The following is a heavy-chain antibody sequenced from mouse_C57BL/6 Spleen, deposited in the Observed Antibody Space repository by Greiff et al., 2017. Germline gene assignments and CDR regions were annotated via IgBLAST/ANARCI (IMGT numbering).Heavy chain of an antibody. Sequence: QVQLKQSGAELAQPGASVKLSCKASGYTFTSYWMHWVKQRPGKGLEWIGYINPSSGYTKSHQKFTDKVTLPADNASSTAYMQLSSLTYEYSAVYYCASNDGYLFAYWGQGTLVTVSS. CDR1: GYTFTSYW. V-gene: IGHV1-7*01. CDR2: INPSSGYT. D-gene: IGHD2-3*01. J-gene: IGHJ3*01. CDR3: ASNDGYLFAY.